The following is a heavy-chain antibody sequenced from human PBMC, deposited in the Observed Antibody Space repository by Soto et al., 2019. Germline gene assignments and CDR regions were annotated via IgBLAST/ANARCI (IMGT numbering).Heavy chain of an antibody. CDR3: ARGNSGDDDEFDY. J-gene: IGHJ4*02. Sequence: VASVKVSCKASGYTFTGYYIHWVRQAPRQVLEWMGWVNPKSGGPDSPQRFQGRVTMTRDTSITTAYMELSSLKYDDTAVYYCARGNSGDDDEFDYWGQGTLVTVSS. D-gene: IGHD5-12*01. CDR1: GYTFTGYY. CDR2: VNPKSGGP. V-gene: IGHV1-2*02.